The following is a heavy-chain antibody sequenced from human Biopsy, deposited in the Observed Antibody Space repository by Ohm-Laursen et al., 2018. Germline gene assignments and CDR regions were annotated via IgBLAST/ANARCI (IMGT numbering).Heavy chain of an antibody. Sequence: SVKVSCNSSGGAFTTYAIGWVRQAPGQGLEWMGKVIPVFGTTDYAQNFQGRLTLTADESTSTVYMDLTGLRSDDTGIYYCARYASYSGNYGHFDYWGQGTLVTVSS. D-gene: IGHD1-26*01. CDR2: VIPVFGTT. CDR1: GGAFTTYA. J-gene: IGHJ4*02. V-gene: IGHV1-69*13. CDR3: ARYASYSGNYGHFDY.